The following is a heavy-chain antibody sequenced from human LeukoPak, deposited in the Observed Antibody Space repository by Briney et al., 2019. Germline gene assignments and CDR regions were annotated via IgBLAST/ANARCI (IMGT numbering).Heavy chain of an antibody. CDR1: GGTFSSYA. V-gene: IGHV1-69*05. J-gene: IGHJ6*03. CDR3: ARELSGYDYGVGYYYYYMDV. CDR2: IIPIFGTA. D-gene: IGHD5-12*01. Sequence: SVKVSCKASGGTFSSYAISWVRQAPGQGLEWMGRIIPIFGTANYAQKFQGRVTITTDESTSTAYMELSSLRSEDTAVYYCARELSGYDYGVGYYYYYMDVWGEGTTVTVSS.